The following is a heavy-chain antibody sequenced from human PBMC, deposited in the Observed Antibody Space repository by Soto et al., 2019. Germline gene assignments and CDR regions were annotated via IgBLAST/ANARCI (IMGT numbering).Heavy chain of an antibody. V-gene: IGHV4-39*01. J-gene: IGHJ4*02. CDR1: GGSISSSSYY. D-gene: IGHD2-15*01. Sequence: SETLSLTCTVSGGSISSSSYYWGWIRQPPGKGLECIGSIYYSGSTYYNPSLKSRVTISVDTSKNQFSLKLSFVTAADTAVYYCARRRYCSGDTCWGVFDSWGQGTLVTVSS. CDR2: IYYSGST. CDR3: ARRRYCSGDTCWGVFDS.